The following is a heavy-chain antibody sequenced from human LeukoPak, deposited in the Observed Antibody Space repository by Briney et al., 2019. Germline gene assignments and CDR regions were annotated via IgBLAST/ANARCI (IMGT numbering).Heavy chain of an antibody. J-gene: IGHJ4*02. D-gene: IGHD3-10*01. Sequence: SETLSLTCTVSGGSISSYYWSWIRQPPGKGLEWIGYIYYSGSTNYNPSLKSRVTISVDTPKNQFSLKLSSVTAADTAVYYCAGGSYLSGSSDYWGQGTLVTVSS. CDR2: IYYSGST. CDR3: AGGSYLSGSSDY. CDR1: GGSISSYY. V-gene: IGHV4-59*08.